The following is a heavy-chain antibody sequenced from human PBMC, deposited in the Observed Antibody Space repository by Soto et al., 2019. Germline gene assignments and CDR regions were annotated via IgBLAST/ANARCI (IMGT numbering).Heavy chain of an antibody. V-gene: IGHV1-18*01. CDR2: ISAYNGNT. CDR3: ARDAGAGLNDY. Sequence: QVQLVQSGAEVKKPGASVKVSCKASGYTFTSYAISWVRQAPGQGLEWMGWISAYNGNTNYAQNFQGRVTMTTDTSTTRAYMELRSLRSDDTAGYYCARDAGAGLNDYWGQGTRVTVSS. J-gene: IGHJ4*02. CDR1: GYTFTSYA. D-gene: IGHD6-19*01.